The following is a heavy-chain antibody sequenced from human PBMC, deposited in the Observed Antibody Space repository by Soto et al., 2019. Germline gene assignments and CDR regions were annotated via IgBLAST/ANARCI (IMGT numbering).Heavy chain of an antibody. CDR3: ARDKRGYDFWSGYPSGYFDL. V-gene: IGHV3-53*01. J-gene: IGHJ2*01. D-gene: IGHD3-3*01. CDR2: IYSGGST. Sequence: PGGSLSLSCAASGFTVSSNYMSWVRQAPGKGLEWVSVIYSGGSTYYADSVKGRFTISRDNSKNTLYLQMNSLRAEDTAVYYCARDKRGYDFWSGYPSGYFDLWGRGTLVTVSS. CDR1: GFTVSSNY.